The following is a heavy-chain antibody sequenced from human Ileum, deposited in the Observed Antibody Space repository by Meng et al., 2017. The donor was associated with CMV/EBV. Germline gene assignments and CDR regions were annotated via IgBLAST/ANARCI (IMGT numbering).Heavy chain of an antibody. D-gene: IGHD2-15*01. CDR1: GGSFSGYY. CDR2: INHSGST. J-gene: IGHJ2*01. CDR3: ARYAARYWYFDL. V-gene: IGHV4-34*01. Sequence: CAVYGGSFSGYYWSWIRQPPGKGLEWIGEINHSGSTSYNPSLKSRVTISVDTSKNQFSLKMSSVTAADTAVYYCARYAARYWYFDLWGRGALVTVSS.